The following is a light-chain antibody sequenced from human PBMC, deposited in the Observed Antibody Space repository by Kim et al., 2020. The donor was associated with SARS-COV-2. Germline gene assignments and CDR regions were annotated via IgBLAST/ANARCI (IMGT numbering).Light chain of an antibody. J-gene: IGLJ2*01. Sequence: GQRLTISCSGSSSNIGSNTVNWYQQLPGTAPKLLIYSNNQRSSGVPDRFSGYKSGASASLAISGLQSEDEADYYCAAWDDSLNGVVFGGGTQLTVL. CDR2: SNN. CDR3: AAWDDSLNGVV. CDR1: SSNIGSNT. V-gene: IGLV1-44*01.